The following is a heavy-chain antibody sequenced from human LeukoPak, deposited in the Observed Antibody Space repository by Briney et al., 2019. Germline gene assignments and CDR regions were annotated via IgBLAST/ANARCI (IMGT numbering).Heavy chain of an antibody. CDR3: ASLGYGSGSYVDY. Sequence: SETLSLTCTVSGGSISSYYWSWIRQPPGKGLEWIGYIYYSGSTNYNPSLKSRVNISVDTSKNQFSLKLSSVTAADTAVYYCASLGYGSGSYVDYWGQGTLVTVSS. D-gene: IGHD3-10*01. CDR2: IYYSGST. J-gene: IGHJ4*02. CDR1: GGSISSYY. V-gene: IGHV4-59*08.